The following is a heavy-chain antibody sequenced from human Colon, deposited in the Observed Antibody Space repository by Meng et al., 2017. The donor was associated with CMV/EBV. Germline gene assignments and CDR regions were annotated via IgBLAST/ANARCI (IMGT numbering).Heavy chain of an antibody. J-gene: IGHJ4*02. Sequence: SGGPVSTYAMNWRRQAPGQGPEWLGGSIPLLGTANYPRKYLGRVTITTDDSTNTAYMELKSLTYEDTAVYYCARGFGSTTVTSYFDFWGQGTLVTVSS. D-gene: IGHD4-17*01. CDR2: SIPLLGTA. CDR1: GGPVSTYA. CDR3: ARGFGSTTVTSYFDF. V-gene: IGHV1-69*05.